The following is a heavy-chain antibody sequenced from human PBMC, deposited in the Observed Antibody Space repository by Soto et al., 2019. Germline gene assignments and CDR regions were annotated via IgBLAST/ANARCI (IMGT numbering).Heavy chain of an antibody. CDR2: INPNSGGT. J-gene: IGHJ4*02. CDR1: GYTFTGYY. Sequence: ASVKVSCKASGYTFTGYYMHWVRQAPGQGLEWMGWINPNSGGTNYAQKFQGWVTMTRDTSISTAYMELSSLRSEDTAVYYCARRSSSWTTFDYWGQGTLVTVSS. CDR3: ARRSSSWTTFDY. D-gene: IGHD6-13*01. V-gene: IGHV1-2*04.